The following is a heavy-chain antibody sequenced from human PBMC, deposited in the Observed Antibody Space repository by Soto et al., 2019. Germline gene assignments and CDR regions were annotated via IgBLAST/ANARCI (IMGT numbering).Heavy chain of an antibody. Sequence: GGSLRLSCSASGFTFSSYAMSWVRQAPGKGLEWVSGITGSGGSTYYADSVKGRFTISRDNSKNTLYLQMDSLRAEDTAIYYCAKDAISYPRAIDYWGQGTLVTVSS. J-gene: IGHJ4*02. V-gene: IGHV3-23*01. CDR3: AKDAISYPRAIDY. CDR2: ITGSGGST. CDR1: GFTFSSYA. D-gene: IGHD2-2*02.